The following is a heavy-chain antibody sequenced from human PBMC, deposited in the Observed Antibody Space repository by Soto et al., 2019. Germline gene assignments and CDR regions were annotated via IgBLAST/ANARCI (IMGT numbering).Heavy chain of an antibody. CDR2: VSGSEIST. CDR3: WGAGTRYCSSGVCYSEWFDP. CDR1: GFTFSSYA. J-gene: IGHJ5*02. V-gene: IGHV3-23*01. D-gene: IGHD2-8*01. Sequence: GGSLRLSCAASGFTFSSYAISWVRQAPWKGLEWVSVVSGSEISTYYADSVKRRFTISRDNSKNPLSLQMNTLRADDTAVYYCWGAGTRYCSSGVCYSEWFDPFGGGTLVAVSS.